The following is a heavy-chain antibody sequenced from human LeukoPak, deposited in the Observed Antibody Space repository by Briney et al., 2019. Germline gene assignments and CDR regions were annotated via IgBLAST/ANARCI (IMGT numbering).Heavy chain of an antibody. D-gene: IGHD4-23*01. CDR1: GFTFSNYA. J-gene: IGHJ4*02. CDR3: AREPVDYGGDEADF. V-gene: IGHV3-23*01. Sequence: GGSLRLSCAASGFTFSNYAMSWVRQAPGKELEWVSIISGSDGHIYYSDSVKGRFTISRDNSKNTLHLQMNIMTADDTAVYYCAREPVDYGGDEADFWGQGTLVTVSS. CDR2: ISGSDGHI.